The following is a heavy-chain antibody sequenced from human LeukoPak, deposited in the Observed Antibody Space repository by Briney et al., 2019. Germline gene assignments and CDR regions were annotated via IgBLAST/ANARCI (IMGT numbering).Heavy chain of an antibody. CDR2: ISGSGGST. CDR1: GFTFSSYA. Sequence: GGSLRLSCAASGFTFSSYAMSWVRQAPGKGLEWVSAISGSGGSTYYADSVKGRFTISRDDSKNTLYLQMNSPRAEDTAVYYCAKRGGGYDFWSGYYPPFDYWGQGTLVTVSS. CDR3: AKRGGGYDFWSGYYPPFDY. J-gene: IGHJ4*02. V-gene: IGHV3-23*01. D-gene: IGHD3-3*01.